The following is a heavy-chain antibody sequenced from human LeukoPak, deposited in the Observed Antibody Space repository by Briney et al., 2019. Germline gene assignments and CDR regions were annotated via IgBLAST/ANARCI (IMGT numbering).Heavy chain of an antibody. CDR2: IIPIFGTA. D-gene: IGHD6-13*01. Sequence: ASVKVSCKASGGTFSSYAISWVRQAPGQGLEWMGGIIPIFGTANYAQKFQGRVTITADESTSTAYMELSSLRSEDTAVYYCARDRQQQLVLRPDAFDIWGQGTMVTVSS. CDR3: ARDRQQQLVLRPDAFDI. V-gene: IGHV1-69*13. J-gene: IGHJ3*02. CDR1: GGTFSSYA.